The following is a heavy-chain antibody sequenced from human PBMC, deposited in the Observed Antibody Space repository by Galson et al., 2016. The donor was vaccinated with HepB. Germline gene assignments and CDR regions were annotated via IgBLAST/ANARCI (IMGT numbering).Heavy chain of an antibody. D-gene: IGHD3-3*01. Sequence: SLRLSCAGSGFTFGDYDMHWVRQAPGKGLEWVSGISWNSGRIGYADSVKGRFTISRDNAKNSLYLDMNSLRAEDTALYYCAKEPGLYDSNWGQGTLVSVSS. J-gene: IGHJ4*02. CDR3: AKEPGLYDSN. CDR2: ISWNSGRI. CDR1: GFTFGDYD. V-gene: IGHV3-9*01.